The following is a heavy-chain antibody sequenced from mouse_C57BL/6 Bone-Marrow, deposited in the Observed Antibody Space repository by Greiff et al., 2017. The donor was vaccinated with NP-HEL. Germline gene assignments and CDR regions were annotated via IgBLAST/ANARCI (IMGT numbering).Heavy chain of an antibody. V-gene: IGHV5-6*01. J-gene: IGHJ1*03. CDR3: ARRSITTVVEDWYFDV. D-gene: IGHD1-1*01. Sequence: EVQGVESGGDLVKPGGSLKLSCAASGFTFSSYGMSWVRQTPDKRLEWVATLSSGGSYTYYLDSVKGRFTISRDNAKNTQYLQMSSLKSEDTAMYYCARRSITTVVEDWYFDVWGTGTTVTVSS. CDR2: LSSGGSYT. CDR1: GFTFSSYG.